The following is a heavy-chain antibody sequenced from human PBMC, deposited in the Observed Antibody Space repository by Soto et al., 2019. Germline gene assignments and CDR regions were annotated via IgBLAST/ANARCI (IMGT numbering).Heavy chain of an antibody. J-gene: IGHJ4*02. D-gene: IGHD3-16*01. V-gene: IGHV3-74*01. CDR2: INSDGRST. Sequence: EVQVVESGGGLVQPGGSLRLSCAASGFTFSRYWMHWVRQAPGKGLVWVSRINSDGRSTNHADSVRGRFTISRDNAKNTLYLQMNSLRAEDTAVYYCARSLGGGEDFWGQGTLVTVSS. CDR1: GFTFSRYW. CDR3: ARSLGGGEDF.